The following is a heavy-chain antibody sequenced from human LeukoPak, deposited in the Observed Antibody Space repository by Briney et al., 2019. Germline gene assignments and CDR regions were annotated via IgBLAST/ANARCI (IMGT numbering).Heavy chain of an antibody. CDR1: GYSISSGYY. D-gene: IGHD3-10*01. CDR2: IYYSGST. J-gene: IGHJ5*02. Sequence: PSETLSLTCTVSGYSISSGYYWGWIRQPPGKGLEWIGSIYYSGSTYYNPSLQSRVTISVDTSRDQLSLKLTSVTAADTAVYYCARKWFGELLGWFDPWGQGTLVTVSS. V-gene: IGHV4-38-2*02. CDR3: ARKWFGELLGWFDP.